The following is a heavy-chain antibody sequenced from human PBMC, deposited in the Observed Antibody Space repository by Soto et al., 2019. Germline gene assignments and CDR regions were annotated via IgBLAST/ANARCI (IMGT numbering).Heavy chain of an antibody. D-gene: IGHD1-20*01. CDR2: IYYSENT. CDR1: GVSISSGEYY. Sequence: SETLSLTCTVSGVSISSGEYYLSWIRPTPGKGLEWIGYIYYSENTYSNRSLKSRVTISGDTSKNQFSLKLSSVTAADTAVYYCARYKSNYYYGMDVWGQGTTVTVSS. J-gene: IGHJ6*02. V-gene: IGHV4-30-4*02. CDR3: ARYKSNYYYGMDV.